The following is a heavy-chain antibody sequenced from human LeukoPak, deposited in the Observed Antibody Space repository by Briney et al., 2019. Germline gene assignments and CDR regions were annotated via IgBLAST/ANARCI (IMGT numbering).Heavy chain of an antibody. CDR2: INPNSSVT. Sequence: GASVKVSCKASGYTFTGYYMYWVRQAPGQGLEWMGWINPNSSVTNYAQKFQGRVTMTRDTSIRTAYMELSSLRSEDTAVYYCARGRRIAAAGRAGYNWFDPWGQGTLVTVSS. J-gene: IGHJ5*02. CDR1: GYTFTGYY. D-gene: IGHD6-13*01. CDR3: ARGRRIAAAGRAGYNWFDP. V-gene: IGHV1-2*02.